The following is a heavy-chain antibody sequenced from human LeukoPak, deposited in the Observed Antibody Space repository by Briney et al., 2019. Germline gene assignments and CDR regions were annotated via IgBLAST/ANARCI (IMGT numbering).Heavy chain of an antibody. Sequence: ASVKVSCKASGSSFSSYYMHWVRQAPGQGLEWMGIINPSGDGTSYAQKFQGRVTMTRDTSTSTVYMEVSSLRSEDTAVYYCAREVTIGVGATDYWGQGTLVTVSS. D-gene: IGHD1-26*01. CDR3: AREVTIGVGATDY. J-gene: IGHJ4*02. CDR1: GSSFSSYY. CDR2: INPSGDGT. V-gene: IGHV1-46*01.